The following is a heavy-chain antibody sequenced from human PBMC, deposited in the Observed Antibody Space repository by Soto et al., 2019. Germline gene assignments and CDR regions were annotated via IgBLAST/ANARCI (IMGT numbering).Heavy chain of an antibody. CDR2: IIPIFGTP. V-gene: IGHV1-69*01. J-gene: IGHJ4*02. CDR3: ARDRDEYGSGNYYNRIDF. Sequence: QVQLVQSGAEVKKPGSSVKVSCKASGGIFSTYAISWLRQAPGQGLEWMGGIIPIFGTPNYAKRFKGRVTITADESTSISQMELSRLRSDDTVVYYCARDRDEYGSGNYYNRIDFWGQGTLVSVSS. CDR1: GGIFSTYA. D-gene: IGHD3-10*01.